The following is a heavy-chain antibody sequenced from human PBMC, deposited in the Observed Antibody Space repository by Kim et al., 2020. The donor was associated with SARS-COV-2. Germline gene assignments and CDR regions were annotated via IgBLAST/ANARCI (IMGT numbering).Heavy chain of an antibody. CDR1: GYSIRSGYY. CDR3: ARGILTGGAFDI. CDR2: IYHSGST. J-gene: IGHJ3*02. Sequence: LETLSPTCTVSGYSIRSGYYWGWIRQPPGKGLEWIGSIYHSGSTYYSPSLKSRVTISVDTSKNQFSLRLSSVTAADTAVYYCARGILTGGAFDIWGQGT. V-gene: IGHV4-38-2*02. D-gene: IGHD3-9*01.